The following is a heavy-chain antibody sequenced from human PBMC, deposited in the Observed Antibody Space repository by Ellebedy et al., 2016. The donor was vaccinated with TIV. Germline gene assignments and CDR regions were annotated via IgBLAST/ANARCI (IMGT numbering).Heavy chain of an antibody. J-gene: IGHJ5*02. D-gene: IGHD2-15*01. V-gene: IGHV1-18*01. CDR1: GYTFTSYG. CDR2: ISAYNGNT. Sequence: ASVKVSCKASGYTFTSYGISWVRQAPGQGLEWMGWISAYNGNTNYAQKLQGRVTMTTDTSTSTAYMELRSLRSEDTAVYYCARDRGRYCSGGSCYSGWFDPWGQGTLVTVSS. CDR3: ARDRGRYCSGGSCYSGWFDP.